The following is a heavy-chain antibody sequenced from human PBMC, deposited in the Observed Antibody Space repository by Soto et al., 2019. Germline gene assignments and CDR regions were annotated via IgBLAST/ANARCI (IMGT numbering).Heavy chain of an antibody. J-gene: IGHJ6*02. CDR1: GGTFSSYA. Sequence: SVKASCKASGGTFSSYAISCVRQAPGQGLEWMGGIIPIFGTANYAQKFQGRVTITADESTSTAYMELSSLRSEDTAVYYCARDYDFWSGYGPNGMDVWGQGTTVTVSS. CDR2: IIPIFGTA. CDR3: ARDYDFWSGYGPNGMDV. D-gene: IGHD3-3*01. V-gene: IGHV1-69*13.